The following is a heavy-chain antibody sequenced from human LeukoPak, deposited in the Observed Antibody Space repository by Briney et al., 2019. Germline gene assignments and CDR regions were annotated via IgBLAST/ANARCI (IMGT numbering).Heavy chain of an antibody. CDR2: IYYSGST. D-gene: IGHD2-2*01. CDR3: ARARWGCSSTSCPGGYFQH. Sequence: PSETLSLTCTVSGGSISSSSYYWGWIRQPPGKGLEWIRSIYYSGSTYYNPSLKSRVTISVDTSKNQFSLKLSSVTAADTAVYYCARARWGCSSTSCPGGYFQHWGQGTLVTVSS. J-gene: IGHJ1*01. V-gene: IGHV4-39*01. CDR1: GGSISSSSYY.